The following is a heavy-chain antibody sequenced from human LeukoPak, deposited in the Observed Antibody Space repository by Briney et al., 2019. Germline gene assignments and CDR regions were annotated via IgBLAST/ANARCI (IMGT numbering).Heavy chain of an antibody. J-gene: IGHJ4*02. CDR3: ARANTVTTEGTLFDY. V-gene: IGHV4-31*02. CDR2: IYYSGST. CDR1: GFTFSSYA. D-gene: IGHD4-17*01. Sequence: LRLSCAASGFTFSSYAMSWVRQAPGKGLEWIGYIYYSGSTYYNPSLKSRVTISVDTSKNQFSLKLSSVTAADTAVYYCARANTVTTEGTLFDYWGQGTLVIVSS.